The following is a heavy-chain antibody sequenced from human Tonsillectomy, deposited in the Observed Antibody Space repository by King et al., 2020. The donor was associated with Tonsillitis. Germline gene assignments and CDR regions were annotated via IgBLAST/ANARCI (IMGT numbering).Heavy chain of an antibody. CDR3: VRASLDTGSGTYGDAFDV. Sequence: ITLKESGPTLVKPTQTLTLTCTFSGFSLSTSGVGVGWIRQPPGEALEWLALIYWNNHERYSPSLKSRLTITKDTSKNQVILTMTSMDPVDTAMYYCVRASLDTGSGTYGDAFDVWGKGTLVT. D-gene: IGHD3-10*01. J-gene: IGHJ3*01. CDR1: GFSLSTSGVG. V-gene: IGHV2-5*01. CDR2: IYWNNHE.